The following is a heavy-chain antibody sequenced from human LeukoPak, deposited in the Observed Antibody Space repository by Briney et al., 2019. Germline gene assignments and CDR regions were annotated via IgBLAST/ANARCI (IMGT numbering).Heavy chain of an antibody. V-gene: IGHV4-39*07. D-gene: IGHD3-22*01. J-gene: IGHJ4*02. CDR2: IYHSGST. CDR1: GGSISSGSYY. Sequence: SQTLSLTCTVSGGSISSGSYYWGWIRQPPGKGLEWIGSIYHSGSTYYNPSLKSRVTISVDTSKNQFSLKLSSVTAADTAVYYCARGDQYYYDSSGYSHYFDYWGQGTLVTVSS. CDR3: ARGDQYYYDSSGYSHYFDY.